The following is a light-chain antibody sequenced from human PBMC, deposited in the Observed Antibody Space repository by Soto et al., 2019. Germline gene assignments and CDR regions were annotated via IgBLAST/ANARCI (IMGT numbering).Light chain of an antibody. Sequence: DIQMNQSPSALSASVGDRVTITCRASQGISSYLAWYQQKPGKAPKLLIYAASTLQSGVPSRFSGSGSGTDFTLTISCLQSEDFATYYCQQYYSYPWTFGQGTNVDVK. CDR1: QGISSY. CDR2: AAS. CDR3: QQYYSYPWT. V-gene: IGKV1-9*01. J-gene: IGKJ1*01.